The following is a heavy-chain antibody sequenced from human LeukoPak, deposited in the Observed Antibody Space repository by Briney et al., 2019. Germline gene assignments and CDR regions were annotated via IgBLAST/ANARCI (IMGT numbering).Heavy chain of an antibody. CDR1: GGSISSGGYY. V-gene: IGHV4-31*03. CDR3: ARAPGLITMIVVPNAFDI. CDR2: IYYSGST. D-gene: IGHD3-22*01. Sequence: TSETLSLTCTVSGGSISSGGYYWSWIRQHPGKGLEWIGYIYYSGSTYYNPSPKSRVTISVDTSKNQFSLKLSSVTAADTAVYYCARAPGLITMIVVPNAFDIWGQGTMVTVSS. J-gene: IGHJ3*02.